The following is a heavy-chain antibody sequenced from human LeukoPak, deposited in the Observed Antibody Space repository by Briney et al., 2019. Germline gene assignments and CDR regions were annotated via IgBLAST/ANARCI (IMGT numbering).Heavy chain of an antibody. J-gene: IGHJ4*02. CDR3: AKGRSSWFSGSSDY. CDR2: IRGSGGST. Sequence: GGSLRLSCAASGFTFSTYAMSWIRQTPGKGLEWVSDIRGSGGSTNYADSVKGRFTISRDNSKNTLYLQMDSLRAEDTAVYYCAKGRSSWFSGSSDYWGQGTLVTVSS. V-gene: IGHV3-23*01. D-gene: IGHD6-19*01. CDR1: GFTFSTYA.